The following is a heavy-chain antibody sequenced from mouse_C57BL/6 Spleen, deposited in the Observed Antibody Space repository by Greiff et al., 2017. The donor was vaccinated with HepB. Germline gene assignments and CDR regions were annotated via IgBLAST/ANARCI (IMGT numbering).Heavy chain of an antibody. CDR3: ARESYDYVWYFDV. D-gene: IGHD2-4*01. V-gene: IGHV3-6*01. J-gene: IGHJ1*03. CDR2: ISYDGSN. Sequence: ESGPGLVKPSQSLSLTCSVTGYSITSGYYWNWIRQFPGNKLEWMGYISYDGSNNYNPSLKNRISITRDTSKNQFFLKLNSVTTEDTATYYCARESYDYVWYFDVWGTGTTVTVSS. CDR1: GYSITSGYY.